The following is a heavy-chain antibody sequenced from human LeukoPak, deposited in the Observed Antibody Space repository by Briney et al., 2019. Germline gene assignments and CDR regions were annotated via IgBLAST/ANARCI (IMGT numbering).Heavy chain of an antibody. Sequence: ASETLSLTCAVYGGSFSGYYWSWIRQPPGKGLEWIGEINHSGSTNYNPSLKSRVTISVDTSKNQFSLKLSSVTAADTAVYYCARHGPRTTVGGYMDVWGKGTTVTVSS. J-gene: IGHJ6*03. CDR1: GGSFSGYY. V-gene: IGHV4-34*01. D-gene: IGHD2-8*02. CDR3: ARHGPRTTVGGYMDV. CDR2: INHSGST.